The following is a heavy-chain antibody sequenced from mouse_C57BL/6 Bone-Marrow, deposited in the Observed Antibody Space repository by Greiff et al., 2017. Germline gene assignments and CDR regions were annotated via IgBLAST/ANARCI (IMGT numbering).Heavy chain of an antibody. CDR3: ARDRGTTMDY. D-gene: IGHD1-1*01. J-gene: IGHJ4*01. CDR2: ISDGGSYT. CDR1: GFTFSSYA. V-gene: IGHV5-4*01. Sequence: EVKLVESGGGLVKPGGSLKLSCAASGFTFSSYAMSWVRQTPEKRLEWVATISDGGSYTYYPDNVKGRFTISRDNAKNNLYLQMSHLKSEDTAMYYCARDRGTTMDYWGQGTSVTVSS.